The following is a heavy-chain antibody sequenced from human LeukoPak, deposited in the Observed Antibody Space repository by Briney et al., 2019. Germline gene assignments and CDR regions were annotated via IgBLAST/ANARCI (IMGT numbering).Heavy chain of an antibody. CDR3: ARWGYGSGSYPNGGFDP. J-gene: IGHJ5*02. D-gene: IGHD3-10*01. CDR2: INTNTGNP. CDR1: GYTFTSYV. Sequence: ASVKVSCKASGYTFTSYVMNWVRQAPGQGLEWMGWINTNTGNPTYVQGFTGRFVFSLDTSVSTAYLQISSLKAEDTAVYYCARWGYGSGSYPNGGFDPWGLGTLVTVSS. V-gene: IGHV7-4-1*02.